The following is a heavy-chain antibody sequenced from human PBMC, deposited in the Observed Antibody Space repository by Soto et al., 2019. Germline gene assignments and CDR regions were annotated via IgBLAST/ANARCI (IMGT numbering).Heavy chain of an antibody. J-gene: IGHJ5*02. CDR2: INAGNGNT. CDR1: GYTFTSYA. D-gene: IGHD3-10*01. Sequence: ASVKVSCKASGYTFTSYAMHWVRQAPGQRLEWVGWINAGNGNTKYSQKFQGRVTITRDTSASTAYMALSSLRSEDTAVYYCARSYYYGSGRREYWFDPWGQGTLVTVSS. V-gene: IGHV1-3*01. CDR3: ARSYYYGSGRREYWFDP.